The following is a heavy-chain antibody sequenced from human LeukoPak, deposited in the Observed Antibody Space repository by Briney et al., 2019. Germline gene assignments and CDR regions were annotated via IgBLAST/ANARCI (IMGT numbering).Heavy chain of an antibody. J-gene: IGHJ4*02. CDR2: LYSDGNT. CDR3: ARGVEPLAANTLAY. Sequence: GWSLRLSCAASGFTVITNDMTWVRQAPGKGLEWVSVLYSDGNTKYADSVQGRFTISRVNSKNTLYLEMNSLSPDDTAVYYCARGVEPLAANTLAYWGQGTLVTVSS. D-gene: IGHD1-14*01. V-gene: IGHV3-53*01. CDR1: GFTVITND.